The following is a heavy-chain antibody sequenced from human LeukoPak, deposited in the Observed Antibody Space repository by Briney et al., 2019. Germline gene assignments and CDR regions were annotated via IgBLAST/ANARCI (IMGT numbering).Heavy chain of an antibody. CDR3: ARVGDYYDSSPDY. J-gene: IGHJ4*02. V-gene: IGHV4-34*01. CDR1: GGSFSGYY. D-gene: IGHD3-22*01. CDR2: INHSGST. Sequence: PSETLSLTCAVYGGSFSGYYWSWIRQPPGKGLEWIGEINHSGSTNYNPSLKSRVTISADKSKNQFSLKLSSVTAADTAVYYCARVGDYYDSSPDYWGQGTLVTVSS.